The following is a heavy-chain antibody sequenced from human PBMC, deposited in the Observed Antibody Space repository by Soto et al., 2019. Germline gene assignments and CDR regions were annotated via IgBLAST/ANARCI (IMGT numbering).Heavy chain of an antibody. CDR1: GGSFSGYY. CDR3: ARARVGYDFWSGYLIATFDY. J-gene: IGHJ4*02. V-gene: IGHV4-34*01. CDR2: INHSGST. Sequence: ETLSLTCAVYGGSFSGYYWSWIRQPPGKGLEWIGEINHSGSTNYNPSLKSRVTISVDTSKNQFSLKLSSVTAADTAVYYRARARVGYDFWSGYLIATFDYWGQGTLVTVSS. D-gene: IGHD3-3*01.